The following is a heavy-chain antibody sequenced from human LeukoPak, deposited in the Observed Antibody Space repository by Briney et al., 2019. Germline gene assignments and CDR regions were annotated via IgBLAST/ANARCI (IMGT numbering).Heavy chain of an antibody. J-gene: IGHJ5*02. Sequence: SETLSLTCTVSGGSISSHYWSWIRQPPGKGLEWIGYIYYSGSTNYNPSLKSRVTISVDTSKNQFSLKLSSVTAADTAVYYCVSLGPDYGDQNWFDPWGQGTLVTVSS. CDR3: VSLGPDYGDQNWFDP. D-gene: IGHD4-17*01. CDR1: GGSISSHY. V-gene: IGHV4-59*11. CDR2: IYYSGST.